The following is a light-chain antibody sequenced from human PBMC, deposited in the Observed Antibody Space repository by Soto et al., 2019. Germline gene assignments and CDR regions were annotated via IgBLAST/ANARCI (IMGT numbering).Light chain of an antibody. J-gene: IGKJ4*01. CDR1: QSVSSS. CDR2: DAS. Sequence: EIVMTQSPATLSVSPGDRATLSCRASQSVSSSLAWYQQIPGQAPRLLIYDASTRATGIPARFGGSGSGTEFTLTISSVQSEDFAVYYCQQYNNWPPLTFGGGTKVELK. V-gene: IGKV3-15*01. CDR3: QQYNNWPPLT.